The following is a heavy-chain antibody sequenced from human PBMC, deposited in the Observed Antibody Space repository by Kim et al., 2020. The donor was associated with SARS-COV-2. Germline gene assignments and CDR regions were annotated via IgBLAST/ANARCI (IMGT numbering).Heavy chain of an antibody. CDR2: ITCGGDLM. CDR3: VRHHNSYTRNYLYYYAM. V-gene: IGHV3-48*03. Sequence: GGSLRLSCVASGFNFSVNAMHWIRQAPGKGLEWMSLITCGGDLMHYADSVRGRFAISRDNSRSALYLQLSSLRDEDTALYYCVRHHNSYTRNYLYYYAM. CDR1: GFNFSVNA. D-gene: IGHD3-16*01. J-gene: IGHJ6*01.